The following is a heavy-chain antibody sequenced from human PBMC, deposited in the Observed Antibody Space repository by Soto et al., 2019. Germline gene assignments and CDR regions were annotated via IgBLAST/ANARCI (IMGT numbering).Heavy chain of an antibody. CDR2: IYTSGST. J-gene: IGHJ6*02. V-gene: IGHV4-4*07. D-gene: IGHD6-6*01. CDR3: ARDGGGQLVVPSLSLLYYYYGRDV. Sequence: SETLSLTCTVSGGSISSYYWSWIRQPAGKGLEWIGRIYTSGSTNYNPSLKSRVTMSVDTSKNQFSLKLSSVTAADTAVYYCARDGGGQLVVPSLSLLYYYYGRDVWGQGTTVTVSS. CDR1: GGSISSYY.